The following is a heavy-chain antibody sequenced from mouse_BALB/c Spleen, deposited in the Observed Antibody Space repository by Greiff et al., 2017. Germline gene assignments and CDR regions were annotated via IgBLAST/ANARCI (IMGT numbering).Heavy chain of an antibody. J-gene: IGHJ4*01. CDR3: ARSGDYYGSSHAMDY. CDR2: ISSGSSTI. CDR1: GFTFSSFG. D-gene: IGHD1-1*01. Sequence: EVKLMESGGGLVQPGGSRKLSCAASGFTFSSFGMHWVRQAPEKGLEWVAYISSGSSTIYYADTVKGRFTISRDNPKNTLFLQMTSLRSEDTAMYYCARSGDYYGSSHAMDYWGQGTSVTVSS. V-gene: IGHV5-17*02.